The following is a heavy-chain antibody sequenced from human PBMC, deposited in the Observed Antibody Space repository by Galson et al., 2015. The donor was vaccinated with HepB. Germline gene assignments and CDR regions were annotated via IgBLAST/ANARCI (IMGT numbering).Heavy chain of an antibody. D-gene: IGHD3-3*01. CDR3: NGYYDFWRESDY. J-gene: IGHJ4*02. CDR1: GFTVSSNY. Sequence: SLRLSCAASGFTVSSNYMSWVRQAPGKGLEWVSVIYSGGSTYYADSVKGRFTISRDNSKNTLYLQMNSLRAEDTAVYYCNGYYDFWRESDYWGQGTLVTVSS. V-gene: IGHV3-53*01. CDR2: IYSGGST.